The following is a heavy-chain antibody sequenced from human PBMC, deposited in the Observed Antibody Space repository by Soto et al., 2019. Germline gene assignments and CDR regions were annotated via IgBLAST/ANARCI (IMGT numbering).Heavy chain of an antibody. CDR2: VDSDGRGT. D-gene: IGHD1-1*01. J-gene: IGHJ4*02. V-gene: IGHV3-74*01. CDR1: VITFTNDW. CDR3: GTVLEH. Sequence: EVQLVESGGGSVQPGGSLRLSCVASVITFTNDWMHWVRQVPGKGLVWVARVDSDGRGTSYADFVKGRVTISRDNAKNPLYRQMNSLRVEDTAMYYCGTVLEHWCLGIPVTVSS.